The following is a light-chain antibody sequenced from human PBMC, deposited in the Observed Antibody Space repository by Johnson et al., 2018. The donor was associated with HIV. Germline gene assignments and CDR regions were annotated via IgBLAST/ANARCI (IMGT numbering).Light chain of an antibody. CDR2: ENN. CDR1: TSNIGNNF. J-gene: IGLJ1*01. CDR3: GTWDSSLRGYV. Sequence: HSVLTQPPSVSAAPGQKVTISCSGSTSNIGNNFVSWYQQFPGTAPRLLIYENNKRPSGIADRSSGSKSGTSATLGITGLQTGDEADYYCGTWDSSLRGYVFGAGTKITVL. V-gene: IGLV1-51*02.